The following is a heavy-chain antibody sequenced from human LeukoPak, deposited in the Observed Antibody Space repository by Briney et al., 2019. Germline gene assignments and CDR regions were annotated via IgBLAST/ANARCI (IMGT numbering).Heavy chain of an antibody. CDR1: GFTFSSYA. Sequence: GGSLRLSCAASGFTFSSYAMHWVRQAPGKGLEWVAVISYDGSNKYYADSVKGRFTISRDNSKNTPYLQMNSLRAEDTAVYYCAREGKRWLQLTPSDYWGQGTLVTVSS. D-gene: IGHD5-24*01. CDR2: ISYDGSNK. V-gene: IGHV3-30-3*01. CDR3: AREGKRWLQLTPSDY. J-gene: IGHJ4*02.